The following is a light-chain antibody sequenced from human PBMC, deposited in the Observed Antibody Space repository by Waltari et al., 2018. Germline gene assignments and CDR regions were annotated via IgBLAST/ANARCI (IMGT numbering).Light chain of an antibody. V-gene: IGKV1-NL1*01. CDR1: QGISNS. CDR3: QQYYSTPQT. Sequence: DIPRTQSPSSLSASQDDRVTITCRASQGISNSLAWYQQKPGKAPKLLLYAASRLESGVPSRFSGSGSGTDYTLTISSLQPEDFATYYCQQYYSTPQTFGQGTKVEIK. CDR2: AAS. J-gene: IGKJ1*01.